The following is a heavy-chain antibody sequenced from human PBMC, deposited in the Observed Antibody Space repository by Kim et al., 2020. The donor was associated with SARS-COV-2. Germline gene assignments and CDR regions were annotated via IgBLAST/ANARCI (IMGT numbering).Heavy chain of an antibody. CDR2: ISYEGSKK. CDR1: GFSFNNYA. D-gene: IGHD3-16*01. J-gene: IGHJ3*02. CDR3: AKVNSVFMIYPTRGAFDI. V-gene: IGHV3-30*18. Sequence: GGSLRLSCAASGFSFNNYAMHWVRQAPGKGLQWVAAISYEGSKKYYADPVQGRFTVSRDSSKKILYLQMNSLRPEDTAMYFCAKVNSVFMIYPTRGAFDIWGLETRDTLSS.